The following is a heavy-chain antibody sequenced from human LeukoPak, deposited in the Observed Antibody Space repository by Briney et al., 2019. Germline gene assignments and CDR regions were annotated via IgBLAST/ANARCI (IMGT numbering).Heavy chain of an antibody. CDR1: GFIFSTTW. CDR3: ATTAGRTGGNS. Sequence: PGGSLRLSCAASGFIFSTTWMAWVRQAPGKGPEWVAYINHDGTETNYLDSVKGRFTVSRDIVKNSLYLQMNSLRADDTAVYYCATTAGRTGGNSWGQGALVTVSS. V-gene: IGHV3-7*03. J-gene: IGHJ4*02. D-gene: IGHD3-16*01. CDR2: INHDGTET.